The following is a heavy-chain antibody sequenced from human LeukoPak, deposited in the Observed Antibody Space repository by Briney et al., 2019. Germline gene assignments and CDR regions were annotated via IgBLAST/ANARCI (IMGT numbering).Heavy chain of an antibody. CDR1: GFPISTNG. CDR3: ARGNDYYGSGSYQFYYYMDV. J-gene: IGHJ6*03. Sequence: GGSLRLSCAASGFPISTNGMSWVRQAPGKGLEWVSGIVGGDGGTYYADSVKGRFIISRDNSKNTLYVQMNSLRAEDTAVYYCARGNDYYGSGSYQFYYYMDVWGKGTTVTISS. D-gene: IGHD3-10*01. CDR2: IVGGDGGT. V-gene: IGHV3-23*01.